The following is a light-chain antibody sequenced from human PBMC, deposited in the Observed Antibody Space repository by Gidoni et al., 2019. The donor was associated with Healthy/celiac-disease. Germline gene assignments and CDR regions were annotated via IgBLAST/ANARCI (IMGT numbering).Light chain of an antibody. CDR3: QSYDSSLSAFYV. CDR1: STHIGAGYD. J-gene: IGLJ1*01. Sequence: QSVLTQPPSVSGAPGPRVTISCTGSSTHIGAGYDVHWYQTLPGTATTLLIYGTSNRPSGVPDRFSGSKSGTSASLAITGLQAEDEADYYCQSYDSSLSAFYVFGTGTKVTVL. V-gene: IGLV1-40*01. CDR2: GTS.